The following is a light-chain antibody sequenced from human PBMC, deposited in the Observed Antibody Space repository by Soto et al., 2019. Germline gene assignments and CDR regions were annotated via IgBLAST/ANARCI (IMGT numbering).Light chain of an antibody. V-gene: IGKV3-20*01. CDR1: RGISSSY. CDR2: AAS. CDR3: QQYGASPPYT. Sequence: EMVLTQSPGTLSLSPGESTTLSCRASRGISSSYLAWYQQKPGQAPRLLIYAASTRATGIPDRFRGSGSATDFTLTISRLEPEDSAVYYCQQYGASPPYTFGQGTKLESK. J-gene: IGKJ2*01.